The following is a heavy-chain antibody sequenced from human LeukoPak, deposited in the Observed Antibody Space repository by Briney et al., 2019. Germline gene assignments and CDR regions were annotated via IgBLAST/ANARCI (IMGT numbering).Heavy chain of an antibody. D-gene: IGHD1-7*01. J-gene: IGHJ4*02. CDR1: GGAISPYY. CDR3: ARDSNWNYDY. CDR2: IYYSGST. Sequence: SETLSLTCTVSGGAISPYYWTWIRQPPGKGLEWIGYIYYSGSTNYNPSLKSRVTISVDTSKNQFSLKLTSVTPADTAVYYCARDSNWNYDYWGQGTLVTVSS. V-gene: IGHV4-59*01.